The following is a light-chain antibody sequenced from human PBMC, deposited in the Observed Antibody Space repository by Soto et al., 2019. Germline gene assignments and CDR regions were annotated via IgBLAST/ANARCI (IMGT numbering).Light chain of an antibody. Sequence: QSALTQPASVSGSPGQSITISCTGAVSEVAGYTYVSWYQQRPGKGPKVIIYDVSNRPSGVSNRFSGSKSGTTASLTISGLQAEDEADYYCSSFTSILGLFGGGTKLTVL. CDR3: SSFTSILGL. CDR2: DVS. CDR1: VSEVAGYTY. J-gene: IGLJ2*01. V-gene: IGLV2-14*03.